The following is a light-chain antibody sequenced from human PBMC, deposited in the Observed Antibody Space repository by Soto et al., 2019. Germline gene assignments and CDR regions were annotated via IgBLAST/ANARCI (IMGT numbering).Light chain of an antibody. J-gene: IGKJ2*01. CDR3: QQYNSFPYT. Sequence: DIQMTQSPSTLSASVGDRVTITCRASQSISSWLAWYQQKPGKAPKLLIYKASSLESGVPSRFSGSGSGTEFTLTISSLRPDDFATYYCQQYNSFPYTFGQGTKVDMK. CDR1: QSISSW. V-gene: IGKV1-5*03. CDR2: KAS.